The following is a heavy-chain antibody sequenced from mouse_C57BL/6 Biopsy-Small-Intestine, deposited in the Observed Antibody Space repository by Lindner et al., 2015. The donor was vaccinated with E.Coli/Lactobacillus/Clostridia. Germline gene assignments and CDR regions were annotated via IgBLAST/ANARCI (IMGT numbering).Heavy chain of an antibody. J-gene: IGHJ4*01. D-gene: IGHD2-2*01. Sequence: SVKVSCKASGGTFSSNVIVWLQQAPGQGLEWLGGIITTSATPNYAQKFQGRVTFTVDTSTSTAYMELNSLTSDDTAVYYCASPNYDFWSGYPPFDNWGQGTLVTVSS. CDR3: ASPNYDFWSGYPPFDN. CDR2: IITTSATP. CDR1: GGTFSSNV. V-gene: IGHV1-59*01.